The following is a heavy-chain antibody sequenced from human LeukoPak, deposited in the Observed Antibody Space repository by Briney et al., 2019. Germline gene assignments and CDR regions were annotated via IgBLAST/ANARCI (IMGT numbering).Heavy chain of an antibody. CDR3: AKRGVVIRVILVGFHKEAYYFDS. J-gene: IGHJ4*02. D-gene: IGHD3-22*01. Sequence: GGSLRLSCAASGFTLSNYGMSWVRQAPGKGLEWVAGISGSGGGTNYADSVKGRFTISRDNSKNTLYLQMNRLRAEDTAVYFCAKRGVVIRVILVGFHKEAYYFDSWGQGAQVTVSS. CDR2: ISGSGGGT. V-gene: IGHV3-23*01. CDR1: GFTLSNYG.